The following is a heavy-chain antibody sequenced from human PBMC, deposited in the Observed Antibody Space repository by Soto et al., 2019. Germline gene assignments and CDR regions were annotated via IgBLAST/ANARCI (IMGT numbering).Heavy chain of an antibody. CDR2: INAGNGNT. D-gene: IGHD2-2*02. V-gene: IGHV1-3*01. CDR1: GYTFTSYA. Sequence: GASVKVSCKASGYTFTSYAMHWVRQAPGQRLEWMGWINAGNGNTKYSQKFQGRVTITRDTSASTAYMELSSLRSEDTAVYYCARDVLQYTPTGWFDPWGQGTLVTVSS. J-gene: IGHJ5*02. CDR3: ARDVLQYTPTGWFDP.